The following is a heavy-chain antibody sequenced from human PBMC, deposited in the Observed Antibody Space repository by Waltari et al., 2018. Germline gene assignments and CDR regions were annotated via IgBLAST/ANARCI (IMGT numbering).Heavy chain of an antibody. D-gene: IGHD5-18*01. CDR2: IRYDGSNK. CDR3: AKDQKTWRYSYGYYFDY. V-gene: IGHV3-30*02. CDR1: GFTFSSYG. Sequence: QVQLVESGGGVVQPGGSLRLSCAASGFTFSSYGMHWVRQAPGQGLEWVAFIRYDGSNKYYADSVKGRFTISRDNSKNTLYLQMNSLRAEDTAVYYCAKDQKTWRYSYGYYFDYWGQGTLVTVSS. J-gene: IGHJ4*02.